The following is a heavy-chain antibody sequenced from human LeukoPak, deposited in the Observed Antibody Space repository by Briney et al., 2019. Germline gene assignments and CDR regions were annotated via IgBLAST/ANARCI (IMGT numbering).Heavy chain of an antibody. J-gene: IGHJ4*02. Sequence: PAVTLSLTCTVSGGSISSYYWSWIRQPPGKGLEWIGYIYYMGNTTNNPSLKSRVTLSEGTSKNHFSLKLSSVTAADTAVYYCARESGSGYFDHWGEGTLVT. V-gene: IGHV4-59*01. CDR3: ARESGSGYFDH. CDR1: GGSISSYY. D-gene: IGHD3-10*01. CDR2: IYYMGNT.